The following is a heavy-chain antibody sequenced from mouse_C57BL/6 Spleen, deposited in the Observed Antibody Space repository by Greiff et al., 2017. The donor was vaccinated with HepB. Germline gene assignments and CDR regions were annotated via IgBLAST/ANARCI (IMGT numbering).Heavy chain of an antibody. CDR2: IHPNSGST. V-gene: IGHV1-64*01. D-gene: IGHD4-1*01. CDR1: GYTFTSYW. J-gene: IGHJ1*03. CDR3: ARPNWDWYFDV. Sequence: FQLQQSGAELVKPGASVKLSCKASGYTFTSYWMHWVKQRPGQGLEWIGMIHPNSGSTNYNEKFKSKATLTVDKSSSTAYMQLSSLTSEDSAVYYCARPNWDWYFDVWGTGTTVTVSS.